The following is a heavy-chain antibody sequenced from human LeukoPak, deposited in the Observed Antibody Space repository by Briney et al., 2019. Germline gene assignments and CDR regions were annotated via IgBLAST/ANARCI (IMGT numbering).Heavy chain of an antibody. CDR2: INTNTGNP. V-gene: IGHV7-4-1*02. CDR3: ARPRSGWYNGYYYYMDV. D-gene: IGHD6-19*01. Sequence: ASVKVSCKASGYTFTSYAMNWVRQAPVQGLEWMGWINTNTGNPTYAQGFTGRFVFSLDTSVSTAYLQISSLKAEDTAVYYCARPRSGWYNGYYYYMDVWGKGTTVTVSS. CDR1: GYTFTSYA. J-gene: IGHJ6*03.